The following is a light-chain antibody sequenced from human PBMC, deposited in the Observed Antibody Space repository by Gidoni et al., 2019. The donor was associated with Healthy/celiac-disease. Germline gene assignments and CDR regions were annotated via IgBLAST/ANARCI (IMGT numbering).Light chain of an antibody. Sequence: EIVLTQSPATLSLSPGERATLSCRARQSVSSYLAWYQQKPGQAPRLLIYDASNRATGIPARFSGSGSGTDFTLTISSLEPEDFAVYYCQQRSNWPGGSFGQGTKLEIK. CDR2: DAS. V-gene: IGKV3-11*01. J-gene: IGKJ2*04. CDR3: QQRSNWPGGS. CDR1: QSVSSY.